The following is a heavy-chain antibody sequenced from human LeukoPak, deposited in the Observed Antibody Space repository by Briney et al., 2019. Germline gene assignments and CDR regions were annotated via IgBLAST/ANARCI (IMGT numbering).Heavy chain of an antibody. CDR3: VRLQPNTGEWAFDI. V-gene: IGHV4-59*11. Sequence: SETLSLTCTVSGGSISSHYWSWIRQPPGKGLEWIGYISNSGGTNYNPSLQSRLTISVDRSKNQLSLKLTSVTAADTAVYHCVRLQPNTGEWAFDIWGQGTIVSVSS. D-gene: IGHD1-1*01. J-gene: IGHJ3*02. CDR1: GGSISSHY. CDR2: ISNSGGT.